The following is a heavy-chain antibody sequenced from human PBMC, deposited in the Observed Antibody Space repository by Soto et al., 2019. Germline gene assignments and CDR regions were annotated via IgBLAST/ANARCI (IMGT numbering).Heavy chain of an antibody. CDR3: ARGLVLYYYDSSGYYKAMDV. V-gene: IGHV1-8*01. J-gene: IGHJ6*02. Sequence: ASVKVSCKASGYTFTSYDIDWVRQATGQGLEWMGWMNPNSGNTGYAQKFQGRVTMTRNTSISTAYMELSSLRSEDTAVYYCARGLVLYYYDSSGYYKAMDVWGQ. CDR1: GYTFTSYD. CDR2: MNPNSGNT. D-gene: IGHD3-22*01.